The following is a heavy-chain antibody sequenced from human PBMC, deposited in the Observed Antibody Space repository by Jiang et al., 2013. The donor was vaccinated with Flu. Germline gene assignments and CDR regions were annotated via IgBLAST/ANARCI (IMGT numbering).Heavy chain of an antibody. CDR2: IYYSGST. J-gene: IGHJ4*02. D-gene: IGHD5-18*01. Sequence: LEWIGSIYYSGSTYYNPSLKSRVTISVDTSKNQFSLKLSSVTAADTAVYYCARPMQAGYSYDTEFDYWGQGTLVTVSS. V-gene: IGHV4-39*01. CDR3: ARPMQAGYSYDTEFDY.